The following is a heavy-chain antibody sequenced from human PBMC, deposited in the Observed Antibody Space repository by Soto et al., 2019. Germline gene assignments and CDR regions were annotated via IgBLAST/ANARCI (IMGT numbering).Heavy chain of an antibody. Sequence: GGSLRLSCAASGFTFSSYWMSWVRQAPGKGLEWVASTSYDGNNKYYADSLKGRFTISRDNSKKMVYLQMTSLGPEDTAVYYCAKGGGSARDFDYWGQGALVTVS. CDR3: AKGGGSARDFDY. J-gene: IGHJ4*02. D-gene: IGHD1-26*01. CDR2: TSYDGNNK. CDR1: GFTFSSYW. V-gene: IGHV3-30*18.